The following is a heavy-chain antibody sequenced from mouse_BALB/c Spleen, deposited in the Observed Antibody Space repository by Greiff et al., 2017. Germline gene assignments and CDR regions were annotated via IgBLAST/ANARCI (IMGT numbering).Heavy chain of an antibody. CDR3: AREGYDSFPWFAY. Sequence: QVQLKESGAELVRPGTSVKISCKASGYTFTNYWLGWVKQRPGHGLEWIGDIYPGGGYTNYNEKFKGKATLTADTSSSTAYMQLSSLTSEDSAVYFCAREGYDSFPWFAYWGQGTLVTVSA. J-gene: IGHJ3*01. V-gene: IGHV1-63*02. D-gene: IGHD2-4*01. CDR2: IYPGGGYT. CDR1: GYTFTNYW.